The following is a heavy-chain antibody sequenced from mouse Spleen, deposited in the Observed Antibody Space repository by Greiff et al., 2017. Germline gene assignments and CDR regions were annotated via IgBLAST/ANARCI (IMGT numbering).Heavy chain of an antibody. D-gene: IGHD1-1*01. CDR2: INPNYGTT. CDR3: ARSYYGSSYPAWFAY. V-gene: IGHV1-39*01. J-gene: IGHJ3*01. CDR1: GYSFTDYN. Sequence: EVKLMESGPELVKPGASVKISCKASGYSFTDYNMNWVKQSNGKSLEWIGVINPNYGTTSYNQKFKGKATLTVDQSSSTAYMQLNSLTSEDSAVYYSARSYYGSSYPAWFAYWGQGTLGTVSA.